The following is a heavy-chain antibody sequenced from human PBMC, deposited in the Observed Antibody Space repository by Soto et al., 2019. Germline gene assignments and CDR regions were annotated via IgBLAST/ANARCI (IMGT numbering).Heavy chain of an antibody. CDR1: GFTFGDYA. CDR2: ISWDGGST. V-gene: IGHV3-43D*04. D-gene: IGHD1-1*01. Sequence: LRLSCAASGFTFGDYAMHWVRQAPGKGLEWVSLISWDGGSTYYADSVKGRFTISRDNSKNSLYLQMNSLRAEDTALYYCAKALDQSYYYGMDVWGQGTTVTVSS. CDR3: AKALDQSYYYGMDV. J-gene: IGHJ6*02.